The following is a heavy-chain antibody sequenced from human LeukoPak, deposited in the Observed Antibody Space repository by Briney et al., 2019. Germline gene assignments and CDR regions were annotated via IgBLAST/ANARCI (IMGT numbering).Heavy chain of an antibody. Sequence: GGSLRLSCAASGFTFSTYWMHWGRQAPGKGLVWVARIKGDGSSTIYADSVKGRFTISRDNSKNTLYLQTGSLRAEDTAVYYCARASTTVPNLLDHWGRGTLVTVSS. J-gene: IGHJ4*02. CDR3: ARASTTVPNLLDH. D-gene: IGHD4-17*01. V-gene: IGHV3-74*01. CDR2: IKGDGSST. CDR1: GFTFSTYW.